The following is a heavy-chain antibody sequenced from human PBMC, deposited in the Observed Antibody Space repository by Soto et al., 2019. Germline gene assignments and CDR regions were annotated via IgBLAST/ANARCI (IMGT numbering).Heavy chain of an antibody. V-gene: IGHV1-69*13. CDR2: IIPIFGTA. Sequence: SVKVSCKASGGTFSSYAISWVRQAPGQGLEWMGGIIPIFGTANYAQKFQGRVTITADESTSTAYMELSSLRSEDTAVYYCARIMYGSTSNYFDYWGQGNLVTVSS. CDR3: ARIMYGSTSNYFDY. CDR1: GGTFSSYA. D-gene: IGHD3-10*01. J-gene: IGHJ4*02.